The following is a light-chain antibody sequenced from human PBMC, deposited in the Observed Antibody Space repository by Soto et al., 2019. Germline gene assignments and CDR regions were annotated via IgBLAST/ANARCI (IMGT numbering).Light chain of an antibody. V-gene: IGLV1-47*02. J-gene: IGLJ2*01. Sequence: QSVLTQPPSASGTPGQRVTISRSGSSSNIGSNYVYWYQQLPGTAPKLLIYSNNQRPSGVPDRFSGSKSGTSASLAISGLRSEDEADYYCAAWDDSLSEYVVFGGGTKLTVL. CDR1: SSNIGSNY. CDR2: SNN. CDR3: AAWDDSLSEYVV.